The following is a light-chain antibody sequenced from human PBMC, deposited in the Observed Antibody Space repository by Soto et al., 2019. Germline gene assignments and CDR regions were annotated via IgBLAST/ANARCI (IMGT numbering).Light chain of an antibody. V-gene: IGKV1-39*01. J-gene: IGKJ1*01. CDR1: QSITNY. CDR3: QQSYSTPWT. CDR2: AAS. Sequence: DLQMTQSPSSLSASVGDRATITCRASQSITNYLNWYQQKPGKAPKLLIYAASSLQSGVPSRFSGSESGTDFTLSISSLQPEDFATYYCQQSYSTPWTFGQGTKVEIK.